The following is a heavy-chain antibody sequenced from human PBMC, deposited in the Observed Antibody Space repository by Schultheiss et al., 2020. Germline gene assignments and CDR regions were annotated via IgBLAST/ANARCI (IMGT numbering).Heavy chain of an antibody. CDR1: GYTFTSYG. V-gene: IGHV1-18*04. CDR3: ARVLESGSYYHYYYGMDV. J-gene: IGHJ6*02. CDR2: ISAYNGNT. D-gene: IGHD1-26*01. Sequence: GESLKISCKASGYTFTSYGISWVRQAPGQGLEWMGWISAYNGNTNYAQKLQGRVTMTTDTSTSTAYMELRSLRSDDTAVYYCARVLESGSYYHYYYGMDVWGQGTTVTVSS.